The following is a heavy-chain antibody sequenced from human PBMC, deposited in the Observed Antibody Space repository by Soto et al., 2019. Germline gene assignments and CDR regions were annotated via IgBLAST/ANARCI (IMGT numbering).Heavy chain of an antibody. CDR2: IYYRGNA. CDR1: DDSINSDKYY. J-gene: IGHJ4*02. Sequence: SETLSLTCSVSDDSINSDKYYWGWIRQPPGKDLEWIGSIYYRGNAYYNPSLQTRVTISLDKSKSQFSLKLNSVTAADSAVYFCARLEVLATISYYFDFWGPGALVTVSS. D-gene: IGHD5-12*01. V-gene: IGHV4-39*01. CDR3: ARLEVLATISYYFDF.